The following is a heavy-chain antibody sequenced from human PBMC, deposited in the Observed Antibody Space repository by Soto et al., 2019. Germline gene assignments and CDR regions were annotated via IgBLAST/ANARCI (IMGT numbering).Heavy chain of an antibody. CDR2: IYHSGST. CDR3: LGGYETSYDY. Sequence: SETLSLTCTVSGGSISSGGYYWSWIRQHPGKGLEWIGYIYHSGSTYYNPSLKSRVTISVDRSKNQFSLKLSSVTAADTAVYYVLGGYETSYDYWGQGTLVTVSS. D-gene: IGHD5-12*01. CDR1: GGSISSGGYY. J-gene: IGHJ4*02. V-gene: IGHV4-31*09.